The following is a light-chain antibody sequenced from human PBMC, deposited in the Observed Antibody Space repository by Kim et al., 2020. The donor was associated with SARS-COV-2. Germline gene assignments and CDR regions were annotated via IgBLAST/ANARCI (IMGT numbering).Light chain of an antibody. CDR1: QTVLYSSNNKNF. CDR2: WAS. Sequence: ATINCKSSQTVLYSSNNKNFLAWYQQKPGQPPKLLIYWASTRQSGVPDRFSGSGSGTDFTLTISSLRAEDVAVYYCQQYYMSPFTFGGGTKVDIK. J-gene: IGKJ4*01. CDR3: QQYYMSPFT. V-gene: IGKV4-1*01.